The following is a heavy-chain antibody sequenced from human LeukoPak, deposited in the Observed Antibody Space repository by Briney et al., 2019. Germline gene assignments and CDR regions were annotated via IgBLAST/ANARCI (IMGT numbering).Heavy chain of an antibody. CDR2: INPSGGST. CDR3: ATGPITMVRGVMGVFWFDP. Sequence: ASVNLSYAASGYTFTSYYMHWVRQAPGQGLEWMGIINPSGGSTSYAQKSQGRVTMTEDTSTDTAYMELSSLRSEDTAVYYCATGPITMVRGVMGVFWFDPWGQGTLVTVSS. D-gene: IGHD3-10*01. V-gene: IGHV1-46*01. CDR1: GYTFTSYY. J-gene: IGHJ5*02.